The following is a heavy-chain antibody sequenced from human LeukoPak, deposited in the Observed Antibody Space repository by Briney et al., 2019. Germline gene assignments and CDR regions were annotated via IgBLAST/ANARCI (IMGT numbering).Heavy chain of an antibody. CDR1: GDSISSSR. V-gene: IGHV3-21*01. D-gene: IGHD3-22*01. CDR3: ARVGDSSGYYYVDAFDI. J-gene: IGHJ3*02. Sequence: ETLSLTCTVPGDSISSSRSYWGWIRQPPGKGLEWVSSISSSSSYIYYADSVKGRFTISRDNAKNSLYLQMNSLRAEDTAVYYCARVGDSSGYYYVDAFDIWGQGTMVTVSS. CDR2: ISSSSSYI.